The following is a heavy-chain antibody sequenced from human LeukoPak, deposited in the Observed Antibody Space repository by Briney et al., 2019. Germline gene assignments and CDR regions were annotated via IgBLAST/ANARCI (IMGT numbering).Heavy chain of an antibody. V-gene: IGHV7-4-1*02. Sequence: GASVKVYCKASGYTFTSYAMNWVRQAPGQGLEWMGWINTNTGNPTYAQGFTGRFVFSLDTSVSTAYLQISSLKAEDTAVYYCAREARGTSYYYYYGMDVWGQGTTVTVSS. CDR2: INTNTGNP. CDR3: AREARGTSYYYYYGMDV. J-gene: IGHJ6*02. CDR1: GYTFTSYA. D-gene: IGHD1-1*01.